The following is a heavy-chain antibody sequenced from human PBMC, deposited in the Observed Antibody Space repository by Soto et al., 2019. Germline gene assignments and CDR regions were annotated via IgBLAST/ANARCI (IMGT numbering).Heavy chain of an antibody. CDR2: IDPSDSYT. D-gene: IGHD6-6*01. V-gene: IGHV5-10-1*01. Sequence: GESLKISCKGSGYSFTSYWISWVRQMPGKGLEWMGRIDPSDSYTNYSPSFQGHVTISADKSISTAYLQWSSLKASDTAMYYCASLSIAARPRYYYGMDVWGQGTTVTVSS. J-gene: IGHJ6*02. CDR1: GYSFTSYW. CDR3: ASLSIAARPRYYYGMDV.